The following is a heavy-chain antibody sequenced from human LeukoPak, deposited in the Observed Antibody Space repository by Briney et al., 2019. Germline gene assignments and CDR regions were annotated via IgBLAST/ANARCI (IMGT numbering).Heavy chain of an antibody. Sequence: PGGSLRLSCAASGFTFDDYGLSWVRQAPGKGLEWVSTINWNGGSTGYADSVKGRFTISRDNAKNSLYLQMNSLRAEDTAMYYCARDDYYGSGSYWGAFDIWGQGTMVTVSS. V-gene: IGHV3-20*04. CDR3: ARDDYYGSGSYWGAFDI. CDR2: INWNGGST. J-gene: IGHJ3*02. CDR1: GFTFDDYG. D-gene: IGHD3-10*01.